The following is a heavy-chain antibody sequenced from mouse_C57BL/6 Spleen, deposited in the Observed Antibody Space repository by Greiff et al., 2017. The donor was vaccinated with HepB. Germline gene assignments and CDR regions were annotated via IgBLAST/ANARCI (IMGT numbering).Heavy chain of an antibody. V-gene: IGHV1-64*01. Sequence: VQLQQSGAELVKPGASVKLSCKASGYTFTSYWMHWVKQRPGQGLEWIGMIHPNSGSTNYNEKFKSKATLTVDKSSSTAYMQLSSLTSEDSAVYYCARGYYYGSSYWYFDVWGTRTTVTVSS. CDR2: IHPNSGST. CDR3: ARGYYYGSSYWYFDV. J-gene: IGHJ1*03. D-gene: IGHD1-1*01. CDR1: GYTFTSYW.